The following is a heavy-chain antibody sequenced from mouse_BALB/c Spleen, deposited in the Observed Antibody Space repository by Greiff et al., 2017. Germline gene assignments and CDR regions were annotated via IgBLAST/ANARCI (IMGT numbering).Heavy chain of an antibody. D-gene: IGHD2-4*01. J-gene: IGHJ4*01. CDR1: GFTFTDYY. CDR2: IRNKANGYTT. CDR3: AREAYYDYDTEAMDY. V-gene: IGHV7-3*02. Sequence: EVQVVESGGGLVQPGGSLRLSCATSGFTFTDYYMSWVRQPPGKALEWLGFIRNKANGYTTEYSASVKGRFTISRDNSQSILYLQMNTLRAEDSATYYCAREAYYDYDTEAMDYWGQGTSVTVSS.